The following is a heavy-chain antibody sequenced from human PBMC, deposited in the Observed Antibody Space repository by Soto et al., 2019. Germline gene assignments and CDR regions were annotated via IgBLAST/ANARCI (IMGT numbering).Heavy chain of an antibody. CDR3: ARDTPYSYHSTGYYPV. CDR2: ISSSSSYI. D-gene: IGHD3-22*01. V-gene: IGHV3-21*01. J-gene: IGHJ4*02. CDR1: GFTFSSYS. Sequence: GRSLRRSCSASGFTFSSYSMNWVRQAPGKGLEFVSSISSSSSYIYYADSVKGRFNISRDNAKNSLYLQMNSLRDEDTAVYYCARDTPYSYHSTGYYPVWGQGPLVTVSS.